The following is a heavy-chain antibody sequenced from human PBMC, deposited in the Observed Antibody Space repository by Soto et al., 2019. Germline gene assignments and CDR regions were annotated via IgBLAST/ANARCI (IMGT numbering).Heavy chain of an antibody. D-gene: IGHD3-22*01. Sequence: SETLSLTCTVSGGSFSSGSYYWSWIRQPPGKGLEWIGYIYYSGSTNYNPSLKSRVTISVDTSKNQFSLKLSSVTAADTAVYYCARNTYYYDSSGYYFDYWGQGTLVTVSS. CDR3: ARNTYYYDSSGYYFDY. J-gene: IGHJ4*02. CDR1: GGSFSSGSYY. CDR2: IYYSGST. V-gene: IGHV4-61*01.